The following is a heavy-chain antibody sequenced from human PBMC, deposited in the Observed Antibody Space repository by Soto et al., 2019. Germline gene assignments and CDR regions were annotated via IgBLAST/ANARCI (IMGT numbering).Heavy chain of an antibody. CDR2: ISYDGSNK. CDR3: AMHGLLTAAGLFDY. V-gene: IGHV3-30*03. D-gene: IGHD6-13*01. Sequence: QPGGSMRLSCAASGLTFNSYGMHWVRQAPGKGLEWVAVISYDGSNKYYADSVKGRFTISRDNSKNTLYLQMNSLRAEDTAVYYCAMHGLLTAAGLFDYWGQGTLVTVSS. J-gene: IGHJ4*02. CDR1: GLTFNSYG.